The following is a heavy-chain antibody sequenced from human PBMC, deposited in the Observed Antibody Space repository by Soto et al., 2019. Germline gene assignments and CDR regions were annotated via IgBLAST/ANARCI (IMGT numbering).Heavy chain of an antibody. D-gene: IGHD2-2*01. V-gene: IGHV3-33*01. CDR3: AREGYQLLFRVFDY. Sequence: ESGGGVVQPGRSLRLSCAASGFTFSSYGMHWVRQAPGKGLEWVAVIWYDGSNKYYADSVKGRFTISRDNSKNTLYLQMNSLRAEDTAVYYCAREGYQLLFRVFDYWGQGTLVTVSS. CDR1: GFTFSSYG. J-gene: IGHJ4*02. CDR2: IWYDGSNK.